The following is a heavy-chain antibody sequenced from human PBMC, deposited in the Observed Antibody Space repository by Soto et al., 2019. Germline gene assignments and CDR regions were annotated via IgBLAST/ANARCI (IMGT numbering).Heavy chain of an antibody. Sequence: SETLSLTCTVSGGSISSYYWSWIRQHPGKGLEWIGYIYYSGSTYYNPSLKSRVTISVDTSKNQFSLKLSSVTAADTAVYYCARGPLYGSGSYYFDYWGQGTLVTVSS. CDR2: IYYSGST. J-gene: IGHJ4*02. CDR1: GGSISSYY. CDR3: ARGPLYGSGSYYFDY. V-gene: IGHV4-59*06. D-gene: IGHD3-10*01.